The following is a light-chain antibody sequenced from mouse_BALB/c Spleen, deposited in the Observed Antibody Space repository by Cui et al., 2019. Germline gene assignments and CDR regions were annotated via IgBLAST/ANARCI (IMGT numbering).Light chain of an antibody. J-gene: IGKJ5*01. CDR1: QDINSY. Sequence: DCKMTQSPFSMYASLGERVTITCKASQDINSYLSWIQQKPGKSPKTLIYRANRLVDGVPSRFSGSGSGQDYSLTISSLEYEDMGIYYCLQYDEFPLTFGAGTKLELK. CDR3: LQYDEFPLT. V-gene: IGKV14-111*01. CDR2: RAN.